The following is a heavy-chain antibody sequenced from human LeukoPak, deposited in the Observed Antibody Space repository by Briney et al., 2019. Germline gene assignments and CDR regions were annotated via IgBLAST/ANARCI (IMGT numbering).Heavy chain of an antibody. CDR3: AKAGRLQAVAGWIDY. V-gene: IGHV3-53*01. Sequence: LGGSLTLSCAASGFKVSNNYMSWVRQAPGKGLEGVLVIYSGGSLYYADSVKGRFTISRDNSKNTLYLQMNSLRAEDTAIYYCAKAGRLQAVAGWIDYWGQGTLVTVS. J-gene: IGHJ4*02. D-gene: IGHD6-19*01. CDR2: IYSGGSL. CDR1: GFKVSNNY.